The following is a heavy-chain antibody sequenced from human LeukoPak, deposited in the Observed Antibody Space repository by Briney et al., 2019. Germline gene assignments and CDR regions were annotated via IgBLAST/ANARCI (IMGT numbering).Heavy chain of an antibody. Sequence: GGSLRLSCAASGFIFSSSWMHWVRQAPGKGLEWVANINQDGSEKYHAGSVKGRFTISRDNAKSSLYLQMSSLRVGDTAVYYCAGRAFESWGQGILVTVSS. CDR2: INQDGSEK. V-gene: IGHV3-7*03. J-gene: IGHJ4*02. CDR1: GFIFSSSW. CDR3: AGRAFES.